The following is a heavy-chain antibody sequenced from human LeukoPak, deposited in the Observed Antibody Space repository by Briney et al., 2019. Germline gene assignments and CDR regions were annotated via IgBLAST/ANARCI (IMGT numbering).Heavy chain of an antibody. V-gene: IGHV4-34*01. D-gene: IGHD3-9*01. Sequence: SETLSLTCAVYSFSFCGYYWSWLPQPPGKGLEWIRDLIYSGRTYYNPFLNSRVTISLDTCNNQFSLKLSSVTAADTAVYYCAKGRRYIRYFDSGAAFDIWGQGTMVTVSS. J-gene: IGHJ3*02. CDR2: LIYSGRT. CDR1: SFSFCGYY. CDR3: AKGRRYIRYFDSGAAFDI.